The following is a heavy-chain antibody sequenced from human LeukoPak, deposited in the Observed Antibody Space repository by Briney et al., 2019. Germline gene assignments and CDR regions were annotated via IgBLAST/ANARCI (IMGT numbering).Heavy chain of an antibody. Sequence: PSETLSLTCSVFGDSINSHYWSWVRQAPGKGLEWIGYIFYSGNTNYSPSLKSRISISVDTSKNQFSLKLSSVTAADTAVYYCARWGEAAAGIYYWGQGTLVTVSS. CDR2: IFYSGNT. D-gene: IGHD6-13*01. CDR3: ARWGEAAAGIYY. CDR1: GDSINSHY. V-gene: IGHV4-59*11. J-gene: IGHJ4*02.